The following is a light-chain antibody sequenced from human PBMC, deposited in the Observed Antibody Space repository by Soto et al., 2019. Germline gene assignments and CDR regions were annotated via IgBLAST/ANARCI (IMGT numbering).Light chain of an antibody. CDR2: VGTGGIVG. Sequence: QSVLTQPPSASASLGASVTLTCTLSSGYSNYKVDWYQQRPGKGPRFVMRVGTGGIVGSKGDGIPDRFSVLGSGLNRYLTSKNIEGEDESDYRRGADHGSGSNFVVVFGGGTKLTVL. J-gene: IGLJ2*01. V-gene: IGLV9-49*01. CDR1: SGYSNYK. CDR3: GADHGSGSNFVVV.